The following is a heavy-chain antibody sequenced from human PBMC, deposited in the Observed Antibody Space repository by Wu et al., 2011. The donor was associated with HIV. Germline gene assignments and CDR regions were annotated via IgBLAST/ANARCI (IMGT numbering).Heavy chain of an antibody. CDR2: INPNSGGT. V-gene: IGHV1-2*02. CDR3: ASGYYYGSGSYYFDY. Sequence: LVQSGAEVKKPGASVKVSCKASGYTFTGYYMHWVRQAPGQGLEWMGWINPNSGGTNYAQKFQGRVTMTRDTSISTAYMELSRLRSDDTAVYYCASGYYYGSGSYYFDYWGQGTLVTVSS. J-gene: IGHJ4*02. D-gene: IGHD3-10*01. CDR1: GYTFTGYY.